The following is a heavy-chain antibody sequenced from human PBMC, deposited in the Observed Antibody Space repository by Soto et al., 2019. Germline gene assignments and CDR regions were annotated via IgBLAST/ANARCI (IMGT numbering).Heavy chain of an antibody. D-gene: IGHD3-10*01. CDR1: GFTFSSYD. CDR2: IGTAGDT. CDR3: ARAKWIGRFGGPRFNYGMDV. V-gene: IGHV3-13*01. Sequence: PGGSLRLSCAASGFTFSSYDMHWVRQATGKGLEWVSAIGTAGDTYYPGSVKGRFTISRENAKNSLYLQMNSLRAGDRAVYYCARAKWIGRFGGPRFNYGMDVWGQGTTVTVSS. J-gene: IGHJ6*02.